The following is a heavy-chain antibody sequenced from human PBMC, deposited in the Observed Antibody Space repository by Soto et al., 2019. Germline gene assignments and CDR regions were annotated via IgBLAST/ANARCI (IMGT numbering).Heavy chain of an antibody. CDR2: INPNSGGT. D-gene: IGHD6-13*01. V-gene: IGHV1-2*04. Sequence: GASVKVSCKASGYTFTGYYMHWVRQAPGQGLEWMGWINPNSGGTNYAQKFQGWVTMTRDTSISTAYMELSRLRSDDTATYYCARIRDAAAGAYYYYGMDVWGQGTTVTVSS. CDR1: GYTFTGYY. J-gene: IGHJ6*02. CDR3: ARIRDAAAGAYYYYGMDV.